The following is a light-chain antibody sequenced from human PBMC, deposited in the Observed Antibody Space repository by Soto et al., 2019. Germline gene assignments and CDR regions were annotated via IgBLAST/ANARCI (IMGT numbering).Light chain of an antibody. V-gene: IGKV3-20*01. CDR3: QQYDCSPPYS. J-gene: IGKJ2*03. CDR1: QSVSGNF. Sequence: EIVLTQSPGTLSLSPGERATLSCRASQSVSGNFLAWYQQKPGQAPRVLIYGASSRATGIPDRFSGSGSGTDFILTISRLEPEDFAVYFCQQYDCSPPYSFGQGTKVEIK. CDR2: GAS.